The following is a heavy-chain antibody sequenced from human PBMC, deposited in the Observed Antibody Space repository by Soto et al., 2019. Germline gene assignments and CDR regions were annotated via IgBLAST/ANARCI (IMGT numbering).Heavy chain of an antibody. CDR2: ISGSGGST. V-gene: IGHV3-23*01. J-gene: IGHJ4*02. Sequence: EVQVLESGGGLVQPGGSLRLSCAASGFTFRSYAMSWVRQAPGKGLEWVSAISGSGGSTYYADSVKGRFTISRDNSKNPLYLQMNSLRAEDKAVYYCAKDQEGYSGSYYGYWGQGTLVTVSS. CDR3: AKDQEGYSGSYYGY. CDR1: GFTFRSYA. D-gene: IGHD1-26*01.